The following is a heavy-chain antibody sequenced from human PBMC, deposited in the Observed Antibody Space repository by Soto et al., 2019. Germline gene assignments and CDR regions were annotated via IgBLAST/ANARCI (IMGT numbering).Heavy chain of an antibody. CDR2: ISAYNGNT. Sequence: ASVKVSCKASGYTFTSYGISWVRQAPGQGLEWMGWISAYNGNTNYAQKLQGRVTMTTDTSTSTAYMELRSLRSDDTAVYYCARDRWVNWNDWVFDNWFDPWGQGTLVTVSS. J-gene: IGHJ5*02. D-gene: IGHD1-1*01. V-gene: IGHV1-18*01. CDR3: ARDRWVNWNDWVFDNWFDP. CDR1: GYTFTSYG.